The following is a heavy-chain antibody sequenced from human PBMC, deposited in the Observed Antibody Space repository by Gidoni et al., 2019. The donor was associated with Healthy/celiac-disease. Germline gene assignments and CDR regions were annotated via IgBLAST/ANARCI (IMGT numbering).Heavy chain of an antibody. CDR2: IKQDGSEK. V-gene: IGHV3-7*01. CDR1: GFTFSSYW. Sequence: EVQLVESGGGLVQPGGSLRLSCAASGFTFSSYWMSWVRQAPGKGLEWVANIKQDGSEKYYVDSVKGRFTISRDNAKNSLYLQMNSLRAEDTAVYYCARAITMIVVVTPYFDYWGQGTLVTVSS. CDR3: ARAITMIVVVTPYFDY. D-gene: IGHD3-22*01. J-gene: IGHJ4*02.